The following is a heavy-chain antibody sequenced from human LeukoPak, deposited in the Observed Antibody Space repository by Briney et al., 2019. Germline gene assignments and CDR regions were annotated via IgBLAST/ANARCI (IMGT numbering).Heavy chain of an antibody. V-gene: IGHV1-69*06. CDR2: IIPMYGTP. Sequence: PVKVSCKASGGTFSSYAISWVRQAPGQGLEWMGGIIPMYGTPNYAQKFQGRVTITADKSTSTAYMELSSLRYEDTAVYYCARAHDSSGFQAYWGHGTLVTVSS. D-gene: IGHD3-22*01. CDR1: GGTFSSYA. CDR3: ARAHDSSGFQAY. J-gene: IGHJ4*01.